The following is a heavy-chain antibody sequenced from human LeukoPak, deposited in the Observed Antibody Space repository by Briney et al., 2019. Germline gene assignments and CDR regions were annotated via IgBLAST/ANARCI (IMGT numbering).Heavy chain of an antibody. CDR2: IIPIFGTA. Sequence: GASVNASCKASGATFSSYAISWVRQAPGQGLEWMGGIIPIFGTANYAQKFQGRVTITADESTSTAYMELSSLRSEDTAVYYCARDPEITTGGFNWFDPWGQGTLVTVSS. J-gene: IGHJ5*02. CDR1: GATFSSYA. V-gene: IGHV1-69*13. CDR3: ARDPEITTGGFNWFDP. D-gene: IGHD3-3*01.